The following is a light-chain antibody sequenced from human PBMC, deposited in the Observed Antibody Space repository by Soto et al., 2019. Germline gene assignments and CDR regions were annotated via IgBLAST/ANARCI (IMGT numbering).Light chain of an antibody. CDR2: EGS. CDR3: RSYAGSSTFL. J-gene: IGLJ1*01. V-gene: IGLV2-23*01. CDR1: SSDVGSYNL. Sequence: QSVLTQPASVSGSPGQSITISCTGTSSDVGSYNLVSWYQQHPGKAPKVMIYEGSKRPSGVSNRFSGSKSGNTASLTISGLQAEEEADYYCRSYAGSSTFLFGTGTKVT.